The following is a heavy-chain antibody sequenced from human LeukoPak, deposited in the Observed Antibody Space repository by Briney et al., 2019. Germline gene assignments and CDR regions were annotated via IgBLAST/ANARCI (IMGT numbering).Heavy chain of an antibody. Sequence: GGSLRLSCAASGFTFSSYGMHWVRQAPGKGLEWVAVIWYDGSNKYYADSVKGRFTISRDNSKNTLYLQMNSLRAEDTAVYYCARDLGGKYYYDSSGVDYWGQGTLVTVFS. J-gene: IGHJ4*02. CDR1: GFTFSSYG. V-gene: IGHV3-33*01. CDR3: ARDLGGKYYYDSSGVDY. D-gene: IGHD3-22*01. CDR2: IWYDGSNK.